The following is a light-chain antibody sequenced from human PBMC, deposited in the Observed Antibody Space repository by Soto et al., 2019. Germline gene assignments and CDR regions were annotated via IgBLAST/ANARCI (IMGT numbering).Light chain of an antibody. CDR1: SSKIGSNY. CDR2: RNN. J-gene: IGLJ2*01. CDR3: AAWDDSLSGPKV. Sequence: QSVLTQPPSASGTPGQRVTISCSGSSSKIGSNYVYWYQQLPGTAPKLLIYRNNQRPSGVPDRFSGSKSGTSASLAISGRRSEDEADYYCAAWDDSLSGPKVFGGGTKVTVL. V-gene: IGLV1-47*01.